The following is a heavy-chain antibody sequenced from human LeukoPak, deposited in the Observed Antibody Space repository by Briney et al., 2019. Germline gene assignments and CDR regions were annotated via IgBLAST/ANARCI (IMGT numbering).Heavy chain of an antibody. CDR3: ARASLTYYYDSSPDY. J-gene: IGHJ4*02. Sequence: GGSLRLSCAASGFTFSGSAMHWVRQAPGKGLEWVSGINWNGGSTGYADSVKGRFTISRDNAKNSLYLQMNSLRAEDTALYHCARASLTYYYDSSPDYWGQGTLVTVSS. V-gene: IGHV3-20*01. CDR1: GFTFSGSA. D-gene: IGHD3-22*01. CDR2: INWNGGST.